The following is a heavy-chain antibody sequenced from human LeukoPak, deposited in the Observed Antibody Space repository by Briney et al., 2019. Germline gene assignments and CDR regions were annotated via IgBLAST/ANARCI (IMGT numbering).Heavy chain of an antibody. J-gene: IGHJ4*02. CDR1: GFTFSSYW. CDR3: ARKGSYFDY. V-gene: IGHV3-7*03. Sequence: GGSLRLSCAASGFTFSSYWMTWVRQAPGKGLESVAKVNEDGSQQYYVDSVKGRFTISRDNAKKSLYLQMNSLRADDTAFYYCARKGSYFDYWGQGTLVTASS. CDR2: VNEDGSQQ.